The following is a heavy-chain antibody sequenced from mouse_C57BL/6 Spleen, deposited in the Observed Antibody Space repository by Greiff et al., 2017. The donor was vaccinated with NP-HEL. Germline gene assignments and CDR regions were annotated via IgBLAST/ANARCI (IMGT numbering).Heavy chain of an antibody. CDR1: GYAFSSSW. V-gene: IGHV1-82*01. CDR3: ARVAISIKEFAY. Sequence: QVQLQQSGPELVKPGASVKISCKASGYAFSSSWMNWVKQRPGKGLEWIGRIYPGDGAINYNGKFKGKATLTADKSSSTAYMQLSSLTSEDSAVYVCARVAISIKEFAYWGQGTLVTVSA. CDR2: IYPGDGAI. J-gene: IGHJ3*01. D-gene: IGHD2-4*01.